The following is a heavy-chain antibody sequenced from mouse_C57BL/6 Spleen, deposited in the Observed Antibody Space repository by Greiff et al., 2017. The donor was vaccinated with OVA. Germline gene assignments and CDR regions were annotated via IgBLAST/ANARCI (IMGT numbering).Heavy chain of an antibody. Sequence: EVQLQQSGPELVKPGASVKISCKASGYSFTGYYMNWVKQSPEKSLEWIGEINPSTGGTTYNQKFKAKATLTVDKSSSTAYMQLKSLTSEDSAVYYCARDGYDEEGFDYWGQGTTLTVSS. CDR1: GYSFTGYY. D-gene: IGHD2-2*01. J-gene: IGHJ2*01. CDR2: INPSTGGT. CDR3: ARDGYDEEGFDY. V-gene: IGHV1-42*01.